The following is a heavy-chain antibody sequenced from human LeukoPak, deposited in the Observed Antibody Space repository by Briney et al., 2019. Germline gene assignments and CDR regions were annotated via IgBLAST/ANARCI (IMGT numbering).Heavy chain of an antibody. CDR3: ARVRRDDFWSGYYGDY. CDR1: GGSISSSLYY. V-gene: IGHV4-39*07. Sequence: PSETLSLTCTVSGGSISSSLYYWGWIRQPPGKGLDWIGSIYYSGSTYYNPSLKSRVSISVDTSKNQFSLKLSSVTAADTAVYYCARVRRDDFWSGYYGDYWGQGTLVTVSS. CDR2: IYYSGST. J-gene: IGHJ4*02. D-gene: IGHD3-3*01.